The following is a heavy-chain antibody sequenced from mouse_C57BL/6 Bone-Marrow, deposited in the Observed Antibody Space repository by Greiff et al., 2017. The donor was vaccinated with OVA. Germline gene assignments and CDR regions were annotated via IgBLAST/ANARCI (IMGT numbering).Heavy chain of an antibody. CDR3: ARADH. CDR1: GYTFTSYW. J-gene: IGHJ2*01. V-gene: IGHV1-50*01. Sequence: QVQLQQPGAELVKPGASVKLSCKASGYTFTSYWMQWVKQRPGQGLEWIGEIDPSDSYTNYNQKFKGKATLTVDTSSSTAYMQLSSLTSEDSAVYYCARADHWGQGTTLTVSS. CDR2: IDPSDSYT.